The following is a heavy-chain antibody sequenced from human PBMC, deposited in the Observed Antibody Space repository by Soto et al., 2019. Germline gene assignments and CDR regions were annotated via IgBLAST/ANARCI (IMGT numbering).Heavy chain of an antibody. V-gene: IGHV4-59*01. CDR3: ARYCSGGSCYLDP. D-gene: IGHD2-15*01. Sequence: SETLSLTCTVSDGSISSYYWSWIRQPPGKGLEWIGYIYYSGSTNYNPSLKSRVTISVDTSKNQFSLKLSSVTAADTAVYYCARYCSGGSCYLDPWGQGTLVTVSS. CDR2: IYYSGST. J-gene: IGHJ5*02. CDR1: DGSISSYY.